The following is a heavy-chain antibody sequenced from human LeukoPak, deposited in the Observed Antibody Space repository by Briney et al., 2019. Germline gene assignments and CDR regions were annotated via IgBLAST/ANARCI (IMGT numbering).Heavy chain of an antibody. CDR1: GFTFSSYS. CDR3: ARGSIGNSSGWYYFDS. Sequence: PGGSLRLSCAASGFTFSSYSMNWVRQAPGKGLEWVSYISSRSFTIYYADSVKGRFTISRDNAKNSLYLQMNSLRDEDTAVYYCARGSIGNSSGWYYFDSWGQGTLVTVSS. V-gene: IGHV3-48*02. D-gene: IGHD6-19*01. CDR2: ISSRSFTI. J-gene: IGHJ4*02.